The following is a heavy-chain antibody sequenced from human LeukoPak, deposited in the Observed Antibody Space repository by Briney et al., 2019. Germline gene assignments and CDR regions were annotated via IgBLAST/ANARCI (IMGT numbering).Heavy chain of an antibody. D-gene: IGHD6-13*01. Sequence: GGSLRLSCAASGFIFSSYAMSWVRQAPGKGLEWVSTIDGSGSGTYYADSMKGRFTISRDDSKNTLYLQMNNLRVEDTAVYYCAKGRSSSSRGSFNYWGQGTLVTVSS. V-gene: IGHV3-23*01. CDR1: GFIFSSYA. J-gene: IGHJ4*02. CDR3: AKGRSSSSRGSFNY. CDR2: IDGSGSGT.